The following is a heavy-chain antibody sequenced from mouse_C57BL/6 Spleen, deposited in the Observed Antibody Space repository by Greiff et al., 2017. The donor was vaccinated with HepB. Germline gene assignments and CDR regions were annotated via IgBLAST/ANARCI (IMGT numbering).Heavy chain of an antibody. J-gene: IGHJ4*01. CDR2: INPYNGDT. CDR3: ASFDGYYAMDY. CDR1: GYSFTGYF. D-gene: IGHD2-3*01. V-gene: IGHV1-20*01. Sequence: EVQLQQSGPELVQPGDSVKISCKASGYSFTGYFINWVMQSHGKSLEWIGRINPYNGDTFYNQKFKGKATLTVDKSSSTAHMELRSLTSEDSAVYYCASFDGYYAMDYWGQGTSVTVSS.